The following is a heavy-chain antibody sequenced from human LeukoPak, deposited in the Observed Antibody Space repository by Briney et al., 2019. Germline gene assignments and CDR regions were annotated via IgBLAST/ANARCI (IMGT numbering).Heavy chain of an antibody. V-gene: IGHV3-7*05. CDR2: INQDESEK. CDR1: GFTFSTYW. D-gene: IGHD2/OR15-2a*01. CDR3: ARVRVSSYYGMDI. Sequence: GGSLRLSCAASGFTFSTYWMSWVRQAPGKGLEWVANINQDESEKCYVDSVKGRFTISRDNAKNSLCLQMNSLRAEDTAVYYCARVRVSSYYGMDIWGQGATVSVSS. J-gene: IGHJ6*02.